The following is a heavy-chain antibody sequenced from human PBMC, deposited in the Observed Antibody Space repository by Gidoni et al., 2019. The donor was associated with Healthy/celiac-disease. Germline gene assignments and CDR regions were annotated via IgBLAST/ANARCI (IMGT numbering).Heavy chain of an antibody. J-gene: IGHJ4*02. CDR2: ISGSGGST. D-gene: IGHD6-19*01. Sequence: EVQLLESGGGLVQPGGSLRLSCAASGFTFRSYAMSWVRQAPGKGLEWVSAISGSGGSTYYADSVKGRFTISRDNSKNTLYLQMNSLRAEDTAVYYCASSEQWLVVNGIDYWGQGTLVTVSS. V-gene: IGHV3-23*01. CDR3: ASSEQWLVVNGIDY. CDR1: GFTFRSYA.